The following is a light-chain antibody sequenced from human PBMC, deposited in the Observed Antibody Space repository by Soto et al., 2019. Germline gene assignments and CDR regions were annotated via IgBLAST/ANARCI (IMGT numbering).Light chain of an antibody. Sequence: QSVLTQPASVFGSPGQSITISCTGTSSDVGTYNLVSWYQQHPGEAPKLIIYEDNKRPSGVSNRFSGSRSGYTASLTISGLQAEDEADYFCCSYATGSTYIFGTGTKVTV. CDR1: SSDVGTYNL. CDR3: CSYATGSTYI. V-gene: IGLV2-23*01. CDR2: EDN. J-gene: IGLJ1*01.